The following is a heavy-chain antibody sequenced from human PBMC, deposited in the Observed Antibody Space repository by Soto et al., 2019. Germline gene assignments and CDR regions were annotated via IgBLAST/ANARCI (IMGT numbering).Heavy chain of an antibody. CDR2: INPFDGSR. CDR3: SRVDPGETSPFDH. J-gene: IGHJ4*02. Sequence: GASVKVSCKASGYIFTSYYIHWVRQAPGQGLEWMGWINPFDGSRMFAQSFQGRVTMTRDTSTGTVYMEVSSLRSEDTAVYYCSRVDPGETSPFDHWGQGTLVTVS. V-gene: IGHV1-46*03. D-gene: IGHD3-10*01. CDR1: GYIFTSYY.